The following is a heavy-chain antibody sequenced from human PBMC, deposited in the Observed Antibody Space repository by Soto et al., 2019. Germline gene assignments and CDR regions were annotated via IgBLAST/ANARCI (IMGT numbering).Heavy chain of an antibody. CDR1: GGTFSSYA. D-gene: IGHD2-2*01. CDR3: XXXXWXYCSSTSCYYYYGMDV. CDR2: IIPIFGTA. J-gene: IGHJ6*02. V-gene: IGHV1-69*01. Sequence: QVQLVQSGAEVKKPGSSVKVSCKASGGTFSSYAISWVRQAPGQGLEWMGGIIPIFGTANYTQKFQGRVTITADESTSTAYMELSSLRSEDTAVYYCXXXXWXYCSSTSCYYYYGMDVWGQGTTVTVSS.